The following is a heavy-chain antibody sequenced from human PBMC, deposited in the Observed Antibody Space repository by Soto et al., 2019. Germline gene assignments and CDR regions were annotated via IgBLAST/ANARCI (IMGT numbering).Heavy chain of an antibody. Sequence: QVQLMQSGAEVKKPGASVKVSCKASGDTFTEYYIHWVRQAPGQGLEWMGTVNPSGGHTTYAQHCMDGVTMTGDPATRPLYMDLTYRTSGDTAVYSWGTGGHIVVVTAALDYWGQGPLVTVS. J-gene: IGHJ4*02. CDR1: GDTFTEYY. CDR2: VNPSGGHT. CDR3: GTGGHIVVVTAALDY. V-gene: IGHV1-46*01. D-gene: IGHD2-21*02.